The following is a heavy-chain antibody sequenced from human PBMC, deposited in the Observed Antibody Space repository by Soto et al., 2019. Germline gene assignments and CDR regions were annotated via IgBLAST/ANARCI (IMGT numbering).Heavy chain of an antibody. CDR3: ARHYNTGTYPLDY. D-gene: IGHD3-10*01. V-gene: IGHV4-59*08. J-gene: IGHJ4*02. Sequence: TSETLSLTCTVSGGSISGHYWGWIRQPPGKGLEYIGYIHYTGSTNYNPSLKSRVTMSVDTSTDQFSLKLNSVTAADTAVYYCARHYNTGTYPLDYWGQGTLVTVSS. CDR1: GGSISGHY. CDR2: IHYTGST.